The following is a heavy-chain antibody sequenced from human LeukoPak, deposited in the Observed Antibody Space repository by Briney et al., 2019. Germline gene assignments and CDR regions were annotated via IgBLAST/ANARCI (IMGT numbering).Heavy chain of an antibody. J-gene: IGHJ4*02. CDR1: GFTFSSYG. Sequence: GGSLTLSCAASGFTFSSYGIHWVRQAPGKGLEWVAVIWYDGSNKYYADSVKGRSTSSRDNSKNRLYLQMNSVRAEDTAVYYRARDLGVVTEPLYYFDYWGQGTLVTVSS. CDR2: IWYDGSNK. CDR3: ARDLGVVTEPLYYFDY. V-gene: IGHV3-33*01. D-gene: IGHD3-3*01.